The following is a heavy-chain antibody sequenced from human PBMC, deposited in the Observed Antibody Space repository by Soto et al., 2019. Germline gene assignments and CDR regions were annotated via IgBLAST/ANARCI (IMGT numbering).Heavy chain of an antibody. Sequence: EVRLLESGGGLVQPGGSLRLSCAASGFTFSVYAMSWVRQAPGKGLGGVSGISGSGDSTHYADSVKGRFTVSRDNSKSMLYLQTNSLRAEDTAIYYCAKALYGGFTYWGQGTLVTVSS. J-gene: IGHJ4*02. CDR2: ISGSGDST. D-gene: IGHD3-10*01. V-gene: IGHV3-23*01. CDR1: GFTFSVYA. CDR3: AKALYGGFTY.